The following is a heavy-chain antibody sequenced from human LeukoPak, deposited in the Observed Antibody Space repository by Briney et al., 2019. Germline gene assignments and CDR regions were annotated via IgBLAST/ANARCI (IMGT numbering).Heavy chain of an antibody. V-gene: IGHV4-4*02. D-gene: IGHD6-13*01. CDR3: ARDPAAGPIPSWYFDL. Sequence: SGTLSLTCAVSGGSISSSNWWSWVRPPPGKGLEWIGEIYHSGSTNYNPSLKSRVTISVDKSKNQFSLKLSSVTAADTAVYYCARDPAAGPIPSWYFDLWGRGTLVTVSS. CDR2: IYHSGST. CDR1: GGSISSSNW. J-gene: IGHJ2*01.